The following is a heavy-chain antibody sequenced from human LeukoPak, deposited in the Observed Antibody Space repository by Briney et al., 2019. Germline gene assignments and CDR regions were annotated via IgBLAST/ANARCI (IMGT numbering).Heavy chain of an antibody. Sequence: PSETLSLTCTVSGGSIATYYWSWIRQPAGKGLEWIGRIYSTGSTNYNPSLKSRVTMSIDTSKNQFSLKVNSVTAADTAVYYCARRIHYWGQGILVTVSS. CDR2: IYSTGST. J-gene: IGHJ4*02. CDR3: ARRIHY. V-gene: IGHV4-4*07. CDR1: GGSIATYY. D-gene: IGHD2/OR15-2a*01.